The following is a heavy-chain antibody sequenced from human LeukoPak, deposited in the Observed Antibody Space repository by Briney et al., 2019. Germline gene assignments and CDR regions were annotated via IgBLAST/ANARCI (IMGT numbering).Heavy chain of an antibody. V-gene: IGHV1-2*02. CDR1: GYTFTGYY. D-gene: IGHD4-17*01. CDR2: INPNTGGT. J-gene: IGHJ4*02. Sequence: ASVKVSCKASGYTFTGYYMYWVRKAPGQGLEWMVWINPNTGGTIYAQKFQGRVTMTRDRSITTAYMELSRLRSDDTAVYYCAGARDMSYGDFPLGSWGQGTLVTVSS. CDR3: AGARDMSYGDFPLGS.